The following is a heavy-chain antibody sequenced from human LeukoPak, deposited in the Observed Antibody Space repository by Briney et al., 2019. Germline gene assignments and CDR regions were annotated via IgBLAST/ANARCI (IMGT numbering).Heavy chain of an antibody. D-gene: IGHD4-17*01. V-gene: IGHV3-23*01. CDR1: GLTFSNYA. J-gene: IGHJ3*01. Sequence: GGSLRLSCAASGLTFSNYAMMWVRQAPGKGLEWVSAIFASGGDTRYADSVRGRFTISRDNSRNTLFLQMNSLTADDTAVYYCAKDPNGDYVGAFDFWGQGTMVTVSS. CDR2: IFASGGDT. CDR3: AKDPNGDYVGAFDF.